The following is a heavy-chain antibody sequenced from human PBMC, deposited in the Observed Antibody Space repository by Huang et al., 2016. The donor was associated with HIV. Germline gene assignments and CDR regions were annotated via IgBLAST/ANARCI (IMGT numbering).Heavy chain of an antibody. D-gene: IGHD6-13*01. CDR1: GFTFSSYG. V-gene: IGHV3-30*18. CDR3: AKGGSAAAVLDF. CDR2: ISYDAKTK. J-gene: IGHJ4*02. Sequence: QVQLVESGGGVVQPGRSLRISCAASGFTFSSYGMHWVRQAPGKGLELVAVISYDAKTKYYADSVKGRFSISRDNSKTTVYLKLNSLRLEDTAVYYCAKGGSAAAVLDFWGQGTLVTVSS.